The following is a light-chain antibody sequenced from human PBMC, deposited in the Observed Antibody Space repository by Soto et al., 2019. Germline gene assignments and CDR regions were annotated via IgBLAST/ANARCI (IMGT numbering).Light chain of an antibody. J-gene: IGLJ1*01. CDR3: SSYAGSNNFNV. CDR2: EVS. CDR1: NSDVGGYNY. Sequence: QSALTQPPSASGSPGQSVTISCTGTNSDVGGYNYVSWYQQHPGKAPKLMIYEVSKRPSGVPDRFSGSKSGNTASLTVSGLQAEDEADYYCSSYAGSNNFNVFGTGTKLTVL. V-gene: IGLV2-8*01.